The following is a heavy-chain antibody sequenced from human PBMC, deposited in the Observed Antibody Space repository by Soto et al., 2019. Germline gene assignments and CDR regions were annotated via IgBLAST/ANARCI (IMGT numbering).Heavy chain of an antibody. CDR3: ARYYGSSSYYYYYMDV. CDR1: GFTFSDYY. V-gene: IGHV3-11*01. J-gene: IGHJ6*03. D-gene: IGHD3-16*01. CDR2: ISSSGSTI. Sequence: PGGSLRLSCAASGFTFSDYYVSWIRQAPGKGLEWVSYISSSGSTIYYADSVKGRFTISRDNAKNSLYLQMNSLRAEDTAVYYCARYYGSSSYYYYYMDVWGKGTTVTVSS.